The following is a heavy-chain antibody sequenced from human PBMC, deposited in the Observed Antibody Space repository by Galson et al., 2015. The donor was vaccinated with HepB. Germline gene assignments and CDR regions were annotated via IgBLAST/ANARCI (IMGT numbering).Heavy chain of an antibody. V-gene: IGHV3-15*01. CDR2: IKSKTDGGTT. CDR1: GFTFSNAW. D-gene: IGHD1/OR15-1a*01. CDR3: TTDLPLNNYYYYYGMDV. Sequence: SLRLSCAAPGFTFSNAWMSWVRQAPGKGLEWVGRIKSKTDGGTTDYAAPVKGRFTISRDDSKNTLYLQMNSLKTEDTAVYYCTTDLPLNNYYYYYGMDVWGQGTTVTVSS. J-gene: IGHJ6*02.